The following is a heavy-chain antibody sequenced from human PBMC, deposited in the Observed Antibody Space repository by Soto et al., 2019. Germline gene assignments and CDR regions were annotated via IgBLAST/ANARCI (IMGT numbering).Heavy chain of an antibody. D-gene: IGHD3-10*01. CDR2: ISGSGGST. J-gene: IGHJ5*02. Sequence: LRLSCAASGFTFSSYAMSWVRQAPGKGLEWVSAISGSGGSTYYADSVKGRFTISRDNSKNTLYLQMNSLRAEDTAVYYCAKDSEYYYGSGKFHPWGQGTLGNESS. CDR3: AKDSEYYYGSGKFHP. CDR1: GFTFSSYA. V-gene: IGHV3-23*01.